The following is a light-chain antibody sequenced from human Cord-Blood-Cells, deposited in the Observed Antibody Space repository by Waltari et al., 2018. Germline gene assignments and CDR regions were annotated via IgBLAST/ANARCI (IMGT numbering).Light chain of an antibody. CDR3: QQYDNLPLT. J-gene: IGKJ4*01. Sequence: IQMTQYPSSLPPSVGDRLTITCQASQVISNYLNWYQQKPGKAPKLLIYDASNLETGVPSRFSGSGSGTDFTFTISSLQPEDIATYYCQQYDNLPLTFGGGTKVEIK. V-gene: IGKV1-33*01. CDR1: QVISNY. CDR2: DAS.